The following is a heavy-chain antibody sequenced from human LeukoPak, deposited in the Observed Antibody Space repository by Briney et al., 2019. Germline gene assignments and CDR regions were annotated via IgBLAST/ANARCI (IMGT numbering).Heavy chain of an antibody. Sequence: DSVKVSCKASGNTFINYGVTWVRQAPGHGLEWMGWISADNGNTNYAQNLQGRVIMTTDTSTSTAYMELRSLRSDDTAVYYCARVEMATMGDWFDPWGQGTLVTVSS. J-gene: IGHJ5*02. V-gene: IGHV1-18*01. CDR1: GNTFINYG. CDR3: ARVEMATMGDWFDP. CDR2: ISADNGNT. D-gene: IGHD5-24*01.